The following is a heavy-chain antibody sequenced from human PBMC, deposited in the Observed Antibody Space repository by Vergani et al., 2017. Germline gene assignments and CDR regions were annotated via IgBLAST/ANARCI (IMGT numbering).Heavy chain of an antibody. CDR1: GFSFSTYS. V-gene: IGHV3-21*06. CDR3: ARKKYYDCKADYQVEPLDY. D-gene: IGHD3-16*01. J-gene: IGHJ4*02. Sequence: EVQLQKSGGGLVKPGGSLRVSCAASGFSFSTYSINWVRQAPGKGLEWVSSISERSNYIYYADSLKGRFTISRDNSNNSVYLQMNSLRAEDTAIYYCARKKYYDCKADYQVEPLDYWGKGTLVTVSS. CDR2: ISERSNYI.